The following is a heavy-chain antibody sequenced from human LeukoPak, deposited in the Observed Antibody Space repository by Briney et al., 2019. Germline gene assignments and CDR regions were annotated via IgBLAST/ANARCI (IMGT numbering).Heavy chain of an antibody. CDR3: ARAVRRTYGRSTAVYFDY. Sequence: LSLTCTVSGGSISSSSYYWGWIRQAPGKGLEWVSYISSSGSTIYYADSLKGRFTISRDNAKNSLYLQMNSLRAEDTAVYYCARAVRRTYGRSTAVYFDYWGQGTLVTVSS. CDR2: ISSSGSTI. V-gene: IGHV3-11*01. J-gene: IGHJ4*02. D-gene: IGHD3-10*01. CDR1: GGSISSSSYY.